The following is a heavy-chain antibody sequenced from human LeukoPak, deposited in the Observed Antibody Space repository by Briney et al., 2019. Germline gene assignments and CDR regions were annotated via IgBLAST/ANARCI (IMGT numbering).Heavy chain of an antibody. J-gene: IGHJ4*02. D-gene: IGHD4-23*01. Sequence: SETLSLTCTVSGGSISSYYWSWIRQPPGKGLEWIGYIYYSGSTNYNPSLKSRVTISVDTSKNQFSLKLSSVTAADTAVYYCARHLYTGNSEDCGLATLVTVSS. V-gene: IGHV4-59*08. CDR3: ARHLYTGNSED. CDR2: IYYSGST. CDR1: GGSISSYY.